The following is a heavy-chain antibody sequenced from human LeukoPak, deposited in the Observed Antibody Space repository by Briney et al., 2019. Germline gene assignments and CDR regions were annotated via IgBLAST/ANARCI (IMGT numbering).Heavy chain of an antibody. J-gene: IGHJ4*02. CDR3: AKDPRKVGYYDSSGYRSHFDY. V-gene: IGHV3-30*02. Sequence: GGSLRLSCAASGFTFSSYGMHWVRQAPGKGLEWVAFIRYDGSNKYYADSVKGRFTISRDNSKNTLYLQMNSLRAEDTAVYYCAKDPRKVGYYDSSGYRSHFDYWGQGTLVTVS. D-gene: IGHD3-22*01. CDR1: GFTFSSYG. CDR2: IRYDGSNK.